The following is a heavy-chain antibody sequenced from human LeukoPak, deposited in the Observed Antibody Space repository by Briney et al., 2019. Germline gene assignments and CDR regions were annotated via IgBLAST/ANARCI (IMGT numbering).Heavy chain of an antibody. V-gene: IGHV3-7*01. CDR3: ARDEQYYDILTGYYEGPNHYGMDV. D-gene: IGHD3-9*01. Sequence: GGSLRLSCAASGFTFSSYWMGWVRQAPGKGLEWVANIKQDGSEKYYVDSVKGRFTISRDNAKNSLYLQMNSLRAEDTAVYYCARDEQYYDILTGYYEGPNHYGMDVWGQGTTVTVSS. CDR1: GFTFSSYW. CDR2: IKQDGSEK. J-gene: IGHJ6*02.